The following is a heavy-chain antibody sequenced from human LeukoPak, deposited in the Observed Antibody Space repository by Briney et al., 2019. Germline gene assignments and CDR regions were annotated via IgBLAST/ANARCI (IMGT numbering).Heavy chain of an antibody. D-gene: IGHD1-1*01. CDR2: ISANDGKI. J-gene: IGHJ4*02. CDR1: GYTFTSYD. V-gene: IGHV1-18*01. Sequence: GASVKVSCKASGYTFTSYDINWVRQAPAQGLEWMGWISANDGKIHYSERHQGRVTMSTDTVTSTVYMELRSLRSDDTAVYYCARELHVERDDYWGQGTLVTVSS. CDR3: ARELHVERDDY.